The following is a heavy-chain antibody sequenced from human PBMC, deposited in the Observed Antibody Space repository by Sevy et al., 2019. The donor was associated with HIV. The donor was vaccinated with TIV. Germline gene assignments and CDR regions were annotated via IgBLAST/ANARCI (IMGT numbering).Heavy chain of an antibody. D-gene: IGHD6-6*01. CDR2: IYYSGST. Sequence: SETLSLTCSVSGASVSSGSFFWTWIRQAPGKGLEWSGYIYYSGSTNYNPSLKSRVTFSGDRSKNKFSLKLRSVTAADTAVYYCARDQAESSSTGGLDSWGPGALVTVSS. CDR1: GASVSSGSFF. J-gene: IGHJ4*02. CDR3: ARDQAESSSTGGLDS. V-gene: IGHV4-61*01.